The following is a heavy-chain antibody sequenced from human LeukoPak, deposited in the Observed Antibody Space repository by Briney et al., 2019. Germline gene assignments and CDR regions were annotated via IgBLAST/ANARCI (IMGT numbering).Heavy chain of an antibody. D-gene: IGHD3/OR15-3a*01. V-gene: IGHV1-2*02. J-gene: IGHJ3*02. CDR3: ARLDSFDAFDI. Sequence: ASVKVSCKASGYTFTGYYMHWVRQAPGQGLEWMGWINPNSGGTNYAQKFQGRVTMTRDTSTSTVYMELSSLRSEDTAVYYCARLDSFDAFDIWGQGTMVTVSS. CDR1: GYTFTGYY. CDR2: INPNSGGT.